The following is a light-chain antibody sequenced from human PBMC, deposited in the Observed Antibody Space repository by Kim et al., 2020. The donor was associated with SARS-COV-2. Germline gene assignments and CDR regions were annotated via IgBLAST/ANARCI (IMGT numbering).Light chain of an antibody. CDR1: QSVSSY. J-gene: IGKJ5*01. CDR2: DAS. V-gene: IGKV3-11*01. CDR3: QQRSNWPPIT. Sequence: ELVLTQSPATLSLSPGERATLSCRASQSVSSYLACYQQKPGQAPRLLIYDASNRATGIPARFSGSGSGTDFTLTISSLEPEDFAVYYCQQRSNWPPITFGQGTRLEIK.